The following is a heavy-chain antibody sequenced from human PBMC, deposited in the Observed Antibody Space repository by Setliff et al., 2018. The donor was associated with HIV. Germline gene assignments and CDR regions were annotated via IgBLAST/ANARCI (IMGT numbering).Heavy chain of an antibody. CDR3: ARAKGYCGGGSCYGLDY. J-gene: IGHJ4*02. D-gene: IGHD2-15*01. CDR1: GFTFSDHY. Sequence: LRLSCAASGFTFSDHYMDWVRQAPGKGLEWVGRTRNKANSYTTEYAASVKGRFTISRDDSKNSLYLRMNSLKTEDTAVYYCARAKGYCGGGSCYGLDYWGQGTLVTVSS. CDR2: TRNKANSYTT. V-gene: IGHV3-72*01.